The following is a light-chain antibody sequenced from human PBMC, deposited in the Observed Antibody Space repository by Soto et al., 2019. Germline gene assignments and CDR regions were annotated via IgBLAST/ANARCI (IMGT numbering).Light chain of an antibody. CDR2: DTS. V-gene: IGKV1-33*01. CDR1: QSISSY. Sequence: DIQMTQSPSSLSASVGDRVTITCRASQSISSYLNWHQQKPGKAPKLLIYDTSNLETGVPSRFSGSGSGTDFTLTISCLQSEDFATYYCQQYYSYPITFGQGTRLE. J-gene: IGKJ5*01. CDR3: QQYYSYPIT.